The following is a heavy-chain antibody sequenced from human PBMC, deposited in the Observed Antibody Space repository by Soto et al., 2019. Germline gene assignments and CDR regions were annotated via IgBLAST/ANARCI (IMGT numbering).Heavy chain of an antibody. CDR3: ARAGKYQLLAIDY. Sequence: PLETLSLTCAVYGGSFSGYYWSWIRQPPGKGLEWIGEINHSGSTNYNPSLKSRVTISVDTSKNQFSLKLSSVTAADTAVYYCARAGKYQLLAIDYWGQGTLVTVSS. J-gene: IGHJ4*02. V-gene: IGHV4-34*01. CDR2: INHSGST. CDR1: GGSFSGYY. D-gene: IGHD2-2*01.